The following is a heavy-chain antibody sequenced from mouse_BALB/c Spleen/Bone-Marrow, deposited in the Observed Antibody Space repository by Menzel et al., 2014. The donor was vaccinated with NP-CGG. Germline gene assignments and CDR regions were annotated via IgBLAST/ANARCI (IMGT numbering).Heavy chain of an antibody. V-gene: IGHV5-4*02. J-gene: IGHJ2*01. CDR1: GFTFSDYY. CDR2: ISGGCSYT. Sequence: EVQLVESGGGLVKPGGSLKLSCAASGFTFSDYYMYWVRQTPEKRLEWVATISGGCSYTYYPDSVKERFTISRDNAKNNLYLQMSSLKSEDTAMYYCARVSYDYFDYWGQGTTLTVSS. CDR3: ARVSYDYFDY. D-gene: IGHD2-4*01.